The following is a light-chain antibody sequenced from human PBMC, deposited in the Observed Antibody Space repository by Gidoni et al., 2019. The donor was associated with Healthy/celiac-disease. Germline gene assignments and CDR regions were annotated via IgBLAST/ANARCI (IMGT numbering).Light chain of an antibody. CDR3: QQYNNWPPIT. CDR2: GAS. J-gene: IGKJ5*01. V-gene: IGKV3-15*01. CDR1: QSVSSN. Sequence: EIVMTQPPAPPSVSPGERATLSCRASQSVSSNLAWYQQRPGQAPRLLIYGASTRATGIPARFSGSGSGTEFTLTISSLQSEDFAVYYCQQYNNWPPITFGQGTRLEIK.